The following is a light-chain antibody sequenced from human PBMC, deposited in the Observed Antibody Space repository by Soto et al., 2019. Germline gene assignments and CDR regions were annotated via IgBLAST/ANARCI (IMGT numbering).Light chain of an antibody. V-gene: IGKV3-20*01. Sequence: EIVLTQSPGTLSLSPGERATLSCRASQTITRNYFAGYQQKPGQPLRLLIYAATSRATGVPDRFSGSGSGTDFTLTISRLEPEDFAVYYCQQYGSTPPTFGQGTKLEIK. CDR2: AAT. J-gene: IGKJ2*01. CDR3: QQYGSTPPT. CDR1: QTITRNY.